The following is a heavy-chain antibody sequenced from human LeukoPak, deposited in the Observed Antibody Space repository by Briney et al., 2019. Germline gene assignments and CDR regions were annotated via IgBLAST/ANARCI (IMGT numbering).Heavy chain of an antibody. Sequence: PSETLSLTCTVSGGSISSYYWSWIRQPPGKGLEWIGYIYYSGSTNYNPSLKSRVAISVDTSKNQFSLKLSSVTAADTAVYYCARGYSGYDPVDVWGKGTTVTVSS. D-gene: IGHD5-12*01. J-gene: IGHJ6*04. CDR3: ARGYSGYDPVDV. CDR1: GGSISSYY. CDR2: IYYSGST. V-gene: IGHV4-59*01.